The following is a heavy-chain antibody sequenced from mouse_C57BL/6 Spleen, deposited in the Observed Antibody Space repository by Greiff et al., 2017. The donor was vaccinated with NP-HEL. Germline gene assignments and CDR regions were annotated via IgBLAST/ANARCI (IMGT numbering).Heavy chain of an antibody. CDR3: ARDGYGSSYHAMDY. CDR2: ISDGGSYT. D-gene: IGHD1-1*01. CDR1: GFTFSSYA. Sequence: EVKLMESGGGLVKPGGSLKLSCAASGFTFSSYAMSWVRQTPEERLEWVATISDGGSYTYYPDNVKGRFTISRDTAKNNLYLQMSHLKSEDTAMYYCARDGYGSSYHAMDYWGQGTSVTVSS. V-gene: IGHV5-4*01. J-gene: IGHJ4*01.